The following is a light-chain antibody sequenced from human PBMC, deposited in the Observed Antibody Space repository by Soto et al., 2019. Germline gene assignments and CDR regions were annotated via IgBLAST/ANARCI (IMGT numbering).Light chain of an antibody. J-gene: IGKJ1*01. Sequence: DIQMTQSPSTLSASVGDTVTITCRASQRVSRWLHWYQQKPGKAPRLLIYEASNLESGLSSRFRGSASGTEFIPTITSLQPSDSATYYSQQFNSKLWTFGQGTNLEI. V-gene: IGKV1-5*01. CDR3: QQFNSKLWT. CDR1: QRVSRW. CDR2: EAS.